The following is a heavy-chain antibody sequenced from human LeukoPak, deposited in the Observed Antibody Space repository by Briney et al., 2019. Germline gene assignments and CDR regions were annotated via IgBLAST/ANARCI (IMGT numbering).Heavy chain of an antibody. Sequence: GASVKVSCKAFGYTFTNNWMHWVRQAPGQGPEWMGLISPTGGSTAYAQKFQGRVTLTRDMSTSTDYLELSSLRSEDTAVYYCARDSPPFIAAAGNFDPWGQGTLVTVSS. V-gene: IGHV1-46*01. D-gene: IGHD6-13*01. J-gene: IGHJ5*02. CDR3: ARDSPPFIAAAGNFDP. CDR1: GYTFTNNW. CDR2: ISPTGGST.